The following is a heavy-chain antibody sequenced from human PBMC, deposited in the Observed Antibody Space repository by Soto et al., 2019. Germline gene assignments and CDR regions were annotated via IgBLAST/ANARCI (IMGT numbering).Heavy chain of an antibody. V-gene: IGHV4-31*03. Sequence: PSETLSLTCTVSGGSISSGGYYWSWIRQHPGKGLEWIGYTYYSGSTYYNPSLKSRVTISVDTSKNQFSLKLSSVTAADTAVYYCARGWAYCGGDCPPGYYYYYGMDVWGQGTTVTVSS. CDR3: ARGWAYCGGDCPPGYYYYYGMDV. CDR1: GGSISSGGYY. CDR2: TYYSGST. J-gene: IGHJ6*02. D-gene: IGHD2-21*02.